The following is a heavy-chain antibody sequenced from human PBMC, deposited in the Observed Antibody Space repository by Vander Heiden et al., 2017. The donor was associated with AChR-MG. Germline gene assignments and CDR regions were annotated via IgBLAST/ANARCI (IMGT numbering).Heavy chain of an antibody. J-gene: IGHJ4*02. V-gene: IGHV3-30-3*01. D-gene: IGHD2-8*01. CDR3: AILKSSTLGVGPLPLDY. CDR2: ISYDESNK. CDR1: ALTFRDYA. Sequence: QVQLVESGGGVVQPARSLSLPSPASALTFRDYALHWVRQAPGKGLQWVALISYDESNKYYADSGKGRFTISRDNSKNTLYLQMNSLTVEDTAVYYCAILKSSTLGVGPLPLDYWGQGTLVTVSS.